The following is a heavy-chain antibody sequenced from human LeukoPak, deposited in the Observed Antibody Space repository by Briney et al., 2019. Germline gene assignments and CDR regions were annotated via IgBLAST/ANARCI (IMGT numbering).Heavy chain of an antibody. D-gene: IGHD5-24*01. CDR3: ARERVATIGYYFNY. CDR1: GYSISSGYY. V-gene: IGHV4-38-2*02. Sequence: SETLSLTCAVCGYSISSGYYWGWIRRPPGKGLEWIGRIYHSGSTYYNPSLKSRVTMSVDTSKNQFSLKLSSVTAADTAVYYCARERVATIGYYFNYWGQGTLVTVSS. J-gene: IGHJ4*02. CDR2: IYHSGST.